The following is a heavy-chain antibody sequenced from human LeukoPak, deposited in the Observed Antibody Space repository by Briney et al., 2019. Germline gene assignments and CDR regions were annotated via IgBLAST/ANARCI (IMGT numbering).Heavy chain of an antibody. CDR1: GGSISSSSYY. V-gene: IGHV4-39*01. J-gene: IGHJ4*02. Sequence: SETLSLTCTVSGGSISSSSYYWGWIRQPPGKGLAWIGSIYYSGSTYYNPSLKSRVTISVDTSKNQFSLKLSSVTAADTAVYYCARLVIGIYYFDYWGQGTLVTVSS. CDR3: ARLVIGIYYFDY. D-gene: IGHD2-21*01. CDR2: IYYSGST.